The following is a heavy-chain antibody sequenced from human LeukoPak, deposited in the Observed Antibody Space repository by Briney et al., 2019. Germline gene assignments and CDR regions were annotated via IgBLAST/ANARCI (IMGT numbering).Heavy chain of an antibody. D-gene: IGHD4-17*01. CDR1: GGSISSGGYS. CDR2: IYYSGST. J-gene: IGHJ4*02. CDR3: ARNGDSWAFDY. Sequence: PSQTLSLTCTVSGGSISSGGYSWSWIRQHPGKGLEWIGYIYYSGSTYYNPSLKSRVTISVDTSKNQFSLKLSSVTAADTAVYYCARNGDSWAFDYWGQGTLVTVSS. V-gene: IGHV4-31*03.